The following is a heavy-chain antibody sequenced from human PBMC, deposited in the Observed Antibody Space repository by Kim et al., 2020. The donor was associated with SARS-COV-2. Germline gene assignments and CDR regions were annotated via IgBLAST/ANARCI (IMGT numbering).Heavy chain of an antibody. CDR1: GYTFTSYA. CDR3: ARDAPTYYDFWSGYWGDYYYGMDV. Sequence: ASVKVSCKASGYTFTSYAMSWVRQAPGQGLEWMGWINTNTGNPTYAQGFTGRFVFSLDTSVSTAYLQISSLKAEDTAVYYCARDAPTYYDFWSGYWGDYYYGMDVWGHGTTGTVSS. J-gene: IGHJ6*02. CDR2: INTNTGNP. V-gene: IGHV7-4-1*02. D-gene: IGHD3-3*01.